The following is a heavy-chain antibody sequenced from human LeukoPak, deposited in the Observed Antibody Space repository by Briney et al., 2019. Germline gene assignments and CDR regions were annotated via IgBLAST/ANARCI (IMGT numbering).Heavy chain of an antibody. J-gene: IGHJ3*02. CDR3: AREDPGHWSRRAFDI. D-gene: IGHD2-8*02. V-gene: IGHV3-53*01. CDR2: IYGGGTT. CDR1: GFTVSTNY. Sequence: GGSLRLSCAVSGFTVSTNYMSWVRQAPGKGLEWVSVIYGGGTTYYADSVRGRFTISRDNSKNTLYLQMNSLRAEDTAVYYCAREDPGHWSRRAFDIWGQGTMVTVSS.